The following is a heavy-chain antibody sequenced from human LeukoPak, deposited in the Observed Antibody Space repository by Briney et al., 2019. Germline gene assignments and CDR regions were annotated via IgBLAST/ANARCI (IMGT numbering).Heavy chain of an antibody. D-gene: IGHD3-22*01. V-gene: IGHV3-23*01. Sequence: GGSLRLSCAASGFTFSSYAMSWVRQAPGKGLEWVSAISGSGGSTYYADSVKGRFTISRDNSKNTLYLQMNSLRAEDTAVYYCAKEGDYYDSSGYGAGDYWGQGTLVTVSS. J-gene: IGHJ4*02. CDR2: ISGSGGST. CDR3: AKEGDYYDSSGYGAGDY. CDR1: GFTFSSYA.